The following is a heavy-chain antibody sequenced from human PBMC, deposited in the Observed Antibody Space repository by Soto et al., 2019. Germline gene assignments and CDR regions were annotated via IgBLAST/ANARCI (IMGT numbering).Heavy chain of an antibody. CDR1: GFSFSSYA. J-gene: IGHJ4*02. CDR3: AKDHPVIEVVKVLEY. D-gene: IGHD3-22*01. Sequence: GGSLRLSCAASGFSFSSYAMSWVRQAPGKGLDWVSAISGSGTKTHYADSVKGRFTISRDNSKNTLYLQMNSLRAEDTAVYYCAKDHPVIEVVKVLEYWGRGAMVTVYS. V-gene: IGHV3-23*01. CDR2: ISGSGTKT.